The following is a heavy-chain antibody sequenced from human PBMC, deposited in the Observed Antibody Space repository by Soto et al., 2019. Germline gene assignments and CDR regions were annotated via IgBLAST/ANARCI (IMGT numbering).Heavy chain of an antibody. J-gene: IGHJ6*02. CDR1: GFSRSTSGVG. CDR3: AYLPCSGGSCYWFSFSGMDV. Sequence: QITLKESGPTLVKPTQTLTVTCTFSGFSRSTSGVGVAWFHQPPREALEWLALIYWDDDKRYRPSLESRLTITKDTSKNQVVLTMTNMDSVDTATYYCAYLPCSGGSCYWFSFSGMDVWGQGTTVTVSS. D-gene: IGHD2-15*01. CDR2: IYWDDDK. V-gene: IGHV2-5*02.